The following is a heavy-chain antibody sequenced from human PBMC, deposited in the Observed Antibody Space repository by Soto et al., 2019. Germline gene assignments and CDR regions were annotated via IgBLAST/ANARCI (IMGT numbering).Heavy chain of an antibody. Sequence: QVQLQESGPGLVKPSQTLSLTCTVSGGSISSGDYYWSWIRQPPGKGLEWIGYIYYSGSTYYNPSLTSRVTISVDTSKNQFSLKLSSVTAADTAVYYCARDRGNWNYPNWFDPWGQGTLVTVSS. D-gene: IGHD1-7*01. CDR1: GGSISSGDYY. CDR3: ARDRGNWNYPNWFDP. CDR2: IYYSGST. J-gene: IGHJ5*02. V-gene: IGHV4-30-4*01.